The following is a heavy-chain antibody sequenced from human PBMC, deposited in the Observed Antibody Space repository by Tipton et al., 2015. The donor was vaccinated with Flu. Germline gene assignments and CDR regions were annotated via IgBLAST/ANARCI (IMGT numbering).Heavy chain of an antibody. V-gene: IGHV3-23*01. CDR3: VTLGGGSSGPPSR. CDR2: ISGSGGST. CDR1: GFTFSSYA. D-gene: IGHD3-22*01. Sequence: SLRLSCAASGFTFSSYAMSWVRQAPGKGLEWVPAISGSGGSTYYADSVKGRFTISRDNSKNTLYLQMNSLRAEDTAVYYCVTLGGGSSGPPSRWGQGTLVTVSP. J-gene: IGHJ4*02.